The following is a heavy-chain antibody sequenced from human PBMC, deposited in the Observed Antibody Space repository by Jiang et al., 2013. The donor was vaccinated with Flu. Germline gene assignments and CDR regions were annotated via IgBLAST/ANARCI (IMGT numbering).Heavy chain of an antibody. D-gene: IGHD3-22*01. CDR2: INTGNGDP. CDR1: GYSFTGYS. CDR3: AREGYYFDTTGSPRSHGLDV. V-gene: IGHV7-4-1*02. Sequence: QSGSELKNPGASVKISCKASGYSFTGYSMNWVRQAPGQGLEWMGWINTGNGDPTYAQAFTGRFVFSSDTSVSTAYLHISDLKAEDTAVYYCAREGYYFDTTGSPRSHGLDVWGQGTAVTVSS. J-gene: IGHJ6*02.